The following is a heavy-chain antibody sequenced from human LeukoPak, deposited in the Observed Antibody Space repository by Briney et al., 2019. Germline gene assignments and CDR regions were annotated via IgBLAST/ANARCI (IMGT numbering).Heavy chain of an antibody. V-gene: IGHV3-21*01. D-gene: IGHD2-8*01. Sequence: PGGSLRLSCAASGFIFSSYSINWDRQAPGKGLEWVSFISSSSTYIYYADSVKGRFTISRDNAKNSLYLQMNSLRAEDTAVYYCARDRDMVLPPAGLDVWGRGATVTVSS. CDR1: GFIFSSYS. CDR3: ARDRDMVLPPAGLDV. CDR2: ISSSSTYI. J-gene: IGHJ6*04.